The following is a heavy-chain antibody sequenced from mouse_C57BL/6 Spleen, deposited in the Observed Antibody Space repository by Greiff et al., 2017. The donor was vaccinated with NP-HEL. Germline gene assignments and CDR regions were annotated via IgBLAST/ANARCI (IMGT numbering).Heavy chain of an antibody. Sequence: QVQLQQPGAELVMPGASVKLSCKASGYTFTSYWMHWVKQRPGQGLEWIGEIDPSDSYTNYNQKFKGKSTLTVDKSSSTAYMQLSSLTSEDSAVYYCTRGYYGNYDYAMDYWGQGTSVTVSS. CDR1: GYTFTSYW. D-gene: IGHD2-1*01. V-gene: IGHV1-69*01. CDR3: TRGYYGNYDYAMDY. CDR2: IDPSDSYT. J-gene: IGHJ4*01.